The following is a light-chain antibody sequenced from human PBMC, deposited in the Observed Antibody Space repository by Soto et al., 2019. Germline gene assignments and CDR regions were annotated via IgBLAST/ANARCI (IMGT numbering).Light chain of an antibody. CDR2: EVR. J-gene: IGLJ1*01. V-gene: IGLV2-14*01. CDR3: SSYTSISTYV. CDR1: SSDVGGYNY. Sequence: QSALTQPASVSGSPGQSITIYCTGTSSDVGGYNYVSWYQQHPGKAPKLMIYEVRNRPSGVSDRFSGSKSGNMAFLTISGVQAEDEADYYCSSYTSISTYVFGTGTKLTVL.